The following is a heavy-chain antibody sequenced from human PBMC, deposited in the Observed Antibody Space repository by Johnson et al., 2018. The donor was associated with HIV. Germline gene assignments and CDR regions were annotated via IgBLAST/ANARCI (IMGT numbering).Heavy chain of an antibody. CDR1: GFTFSNAW. V-gene: IGHV3-15*01. J-gene: IGHJ3*02. Sequence: VQLVESGGGLVKPGGSLRLSCAASGFTFSNAWMSWVRQAPGKGLDWVGRIKSKTDGGTTAYAAPVNGRFTIASDDSKYTLYLQMNSLKTEDTAMYYCTTDKAAAAGNRAPLFDAFDIWGQGTMVTVSS. D-gene: IGHD6-13*01. CDR2: IKSKTDGGTT. CDR3: TTDKAAAAGNRAPLFDAFDI.